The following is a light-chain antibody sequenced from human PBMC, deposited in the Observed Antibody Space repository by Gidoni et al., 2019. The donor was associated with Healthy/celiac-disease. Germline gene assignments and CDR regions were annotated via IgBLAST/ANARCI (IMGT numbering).Light chain of an antibody. CDR3: QQSLTTPLT. CDR1: QTISTY. V-gene: IGKV1-39*01. Sequence: DIRMTQSPSSLSASVGDRVTMSCRSSQTISTYLHWYQQKPGAPPQLLIHAASTLQSGVPSRFSVSGSGTDFTLTISNLQLEDFATYFCQQSLTTPLTFGGGTKVEMK. J-gene: IGKJ4*01. CDR2: AAS.